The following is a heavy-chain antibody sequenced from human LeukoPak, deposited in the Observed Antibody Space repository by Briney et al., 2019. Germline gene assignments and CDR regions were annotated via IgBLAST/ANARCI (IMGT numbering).Heavy chain of an antibody. CDR2: IYYSGST. CDR3: ARHLYSSSFDY. Sequence: SETLSLTCTVSGGSISSYYWSWIQQPPGKGLEWIGYIYYSGSTNYSPSLKSRVTISVDTSKNQFSLKLTSVTAADTAVYYCARHLYSSSFDYWGQGTLVTVSS. CDR1: GGSISSYY. D-gene: IGHD6-19*01. V-gene: IGHV4-59*08. J-gene: IGHJ4*02.